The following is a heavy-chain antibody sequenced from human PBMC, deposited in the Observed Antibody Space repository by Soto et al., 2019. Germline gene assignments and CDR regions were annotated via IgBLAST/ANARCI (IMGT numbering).Heavy chain of an antibody. Sequence: QVQLVQSGAEVKKPGSSVKVSCKASGGTFSSYAISWVRQAPGQGLAGMGGIIPIFGKANYAQKFQGRVTITADESTSTAYIELSSLRSEDTTVYYCAIGVGSGYDSDSYYGMDVWGQGTTVTVSS. CDR3: AIGVGSGYDSDSYYGMDV. CDR1: GGTFSSYA. D-gene: IGHD5-12*01. CDR2: IIPIFGKA. J-gene: IGHJ6*02. V-gene: IGHV1-69*12.